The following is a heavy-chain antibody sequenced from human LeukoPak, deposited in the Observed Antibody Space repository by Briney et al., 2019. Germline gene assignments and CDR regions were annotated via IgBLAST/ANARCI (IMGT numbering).Heavy chain of an antibody. CDR1: GYTFTGYY. Sequence: ASVKVSCKASGYTFTGYYMHWVRQAPGQGLEWMGWINPNSGGTNYAQKFQGRVTMTRDTSTSTAYMELSRLRSDDTAVYYCARGSRDSSGYYYVGYWGQGTLVTVSS. D-gene: IGHD3-22*01. J-gene: IGHJ4*02. CDR2: INPNSGGT. CDR3: ARGSRDSSGYYYVGY. V-gene: IGHV1-2*02.